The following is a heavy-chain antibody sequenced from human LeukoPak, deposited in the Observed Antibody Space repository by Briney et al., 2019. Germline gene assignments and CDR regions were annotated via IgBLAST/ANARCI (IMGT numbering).Heavy chain of an antibody. CDR1: GFTFSSYS. D-gene: IGHD2-2*01. CDR3: ASLPGTAQFQRSSHNPFDY. V-gene: IGHV3-21*01. Sequence: GGSLRLSCAASGFTFSSYSMNWVRPAPGKGLEWVSSISSSSSYIYYADSVKGRFTISRDNAKNSLYLQMNSLRAEDTAVYYCASLPGTAQFQRSSHNPFDYWGQGTLVTVSS. CDR2: ISSSSSYI. J-gene: IGHJ4*02.